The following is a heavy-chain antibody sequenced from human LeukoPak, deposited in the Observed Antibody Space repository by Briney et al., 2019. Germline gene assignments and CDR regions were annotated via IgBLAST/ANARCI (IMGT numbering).Heavy chain of an antibody. J-gene: IGHJ5*02. Sequence: SETLSLTCTVSGVSISTRTYYWAWIRQPPGKGLEWIGSIYHTGNTNYNPSLKSRVTISVDTSKNQFSLKVTSVTAADTAVYYCARQGDTSSWYNWFDPWGQGTLVTVST. CDR1: GVSISTRTYY. CDR3: ARQGDTSSWYNWFDP. V-gene: IGHV4-39*01. D-gene: IGHD6-13*01. CDR2: IYHTGNT.